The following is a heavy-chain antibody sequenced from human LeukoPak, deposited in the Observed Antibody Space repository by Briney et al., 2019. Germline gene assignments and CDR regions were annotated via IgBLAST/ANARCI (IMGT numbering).Heavy chain of an antibody. D-gene: IGHD2-2*01. Sequence: PGGSLRLSCVASGYTFSTYALAWVRQAPGKGLEWVSTIGGSGGVTYYADSVKGRFTISRDTSKNTLYLQINSLRAEDTAVYYCAKNGRGGDCTSASCANWFGPWGQGTLVTVSS. V-gene: IGHV3-23*01. CDR3: AKNGRGGDCTSASCANWFGP. CDR1: GYTFSTYA. J-gene: IGHJ5*02. CDR2: IGGSGGVT.